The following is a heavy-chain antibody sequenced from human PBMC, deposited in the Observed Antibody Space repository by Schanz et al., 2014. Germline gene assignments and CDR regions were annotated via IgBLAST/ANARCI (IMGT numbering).Heavy chain of an antibody. CDR3: ARGRQQLGSFDY. J-gene: IGHJ4*02. CDR2: IGHSGNT. CDR1: GGSLSGYF. V-gene: IGHV4-34*01. D-gene: IGHD6-13*01. Sequence: QVQLQQWGAGLLKPSETLSLTCAVYGGSLSGYFWSWIRQPPGKGLEWIGDIGHSGNTKDNSSLKSRVTMSVETSKTQFSLNLSSVTAADTAVYYCARGRQQLGSFDYWGPGTLVSVSS.